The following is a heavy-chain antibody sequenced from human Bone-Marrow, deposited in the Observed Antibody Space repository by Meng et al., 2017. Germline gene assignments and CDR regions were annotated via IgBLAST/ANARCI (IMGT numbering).Heavy chain of an antibody. V-gene: IGHV3-33*01. CDR1: GFTFSSYG. CDR2: IWYDGSNK. J-gene: IGHJ4*02. CDR3: ARDLLSKTDY. Sequence: GESLKISCAASGFTFSSYGMHWVRQAPGKGLEWVAVIWYDGSNKYYADSVKGRFTISRDNSKNTLYLQMNSLRAEDTAVYYCARDLLSKTDYWGQGTLVTVSS. D-gene: IGHD2-15*01.